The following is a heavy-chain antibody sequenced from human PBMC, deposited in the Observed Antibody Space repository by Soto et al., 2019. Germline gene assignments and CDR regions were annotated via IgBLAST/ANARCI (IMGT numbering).Heavy chain of an antibody. V-gene: IGHV1-69*13. Sequence: GASVKVSCKASGGTFSSYAISWVRQAPGQGLEWMGGIIPIFGTANYAQKFQGRVTITADESTSTAYMELSSLRSEDTAVYYCARGGITGTTYSYYYYYGMDVWGQGTTVTVSS. CDR1: GGTFSSYA. CDR2: IIPIFGTA. J-gene: IGHJ6*02. D-gene: IGHD1-20*01. CDR3: ARGGITGTTYSYYYYYGMDV.